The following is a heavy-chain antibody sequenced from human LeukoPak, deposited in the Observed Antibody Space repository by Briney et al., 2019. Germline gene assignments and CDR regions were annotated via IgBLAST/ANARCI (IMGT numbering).Heavy chain of an antibody. CDR1: GYSISSDYY. J-gene: IGHJ4*02. D-gene: IGHD1-26*01. CDR2: IYHNEKT. Sequence: SETLSLTCAFSGYSISSDYYWGWVRQPPGKRLEWIGNIYHNEKTYYNPSLKSRVTLSVDTSKNQFSLRLSSVTAADTAVYYCVTAPPYRSFDNWGTGTLVTVSS. CDR3: VTAPPYRSFDN. V-gene: IGHV4-38-2*01.